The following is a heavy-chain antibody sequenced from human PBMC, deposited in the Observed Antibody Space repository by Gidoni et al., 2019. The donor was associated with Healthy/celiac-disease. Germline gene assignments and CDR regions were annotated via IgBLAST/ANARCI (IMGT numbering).Heavy chain of an antibody. J-gene: IGHJ4*02. D-gene: IGHD6-13*01. CDR2: IYYSGST. Sequence: LQLQASGPGLVTPPETRSPPCTVPGGSISSRCYSWGWIRQPPGKGLEWIGSIYYSGSTYYNPSLRSRVTISVDTSKSQFSLKLSSVTAADTAVYYCARHSRSSSWYGDYFDYWGQGTLVTVSS. CDR3: ARHSRSSSWYGDYFDY. CDR1: GGSISSRCYS. V-gene: IGHV4-39*01.